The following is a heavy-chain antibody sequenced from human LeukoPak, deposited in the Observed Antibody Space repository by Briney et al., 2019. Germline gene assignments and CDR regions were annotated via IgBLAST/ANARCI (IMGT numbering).Heavy chain of an antibody. CDR2: IDGSGDTT. CDR3: SRRFDC. CDR1: GFTFSDYS. Sequence: GESLRLSCAASGFTFSDYSMNWVRQAPGKGLEWVSYIDGSGDTTYYADSVKGRFTISRDNAKNSLGLQMNSLRDEDTAVYYCSRRFDCWGQGTLVTVSS. V-gene: IGHV3-48*02. J-gene: IGHJ4*02.